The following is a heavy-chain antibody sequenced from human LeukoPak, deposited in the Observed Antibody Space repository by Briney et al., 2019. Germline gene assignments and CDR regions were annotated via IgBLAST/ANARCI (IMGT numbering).Heavy chain of an antibody. CDR1: GGSISSSSYY. D-gene: IGHD3-3*01. V-gene: IGHV4-39*01. CDR2: IYYSGST. Sequence: SETLSLTCTVSGGSISSSSYYWGWIRQPPGKGLEWIGSIYYSGSTYYNPSLKSRVTISVDTSKNQFCLKLSSVTAADTAVHYCARRGITIFGVVTITDDWYFDLWGRGTLVTVSS. CDR3: ARRGITIFGVVTITDDWYFDL. J-gene: IGHJ2*01.